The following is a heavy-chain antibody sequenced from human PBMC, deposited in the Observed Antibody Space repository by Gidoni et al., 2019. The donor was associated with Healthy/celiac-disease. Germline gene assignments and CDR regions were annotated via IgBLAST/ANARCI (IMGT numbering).Heavy chain of an antibody. D-gene: IGHD3-3*01. CDR1: CGSISSVGYD. Sequence: QVQLQESGPGLVKPSQTLSLTCTVSCGSISSVGYDWSWIRQHPGKGLEWSGYIDYSGSTYYNPALKSRVTISVDTSKNQFSLKLSSVTAADTAVYYCARRIGVVPMGIDYWGQGTLVTVSS. CDR3: ARRIGVVPMGIDY. J-gene: IGHJ4*02. CDR2: IDYSGST. V-gene: IGHV4-31*03.